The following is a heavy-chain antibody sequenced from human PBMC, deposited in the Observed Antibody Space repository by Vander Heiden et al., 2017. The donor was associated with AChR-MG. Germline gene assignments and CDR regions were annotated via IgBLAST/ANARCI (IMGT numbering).Heavy chain of an antibody. CDR2: IYHSGST. D-gene: IGHD2-2*01. CDR3: ARYGGYCSSATCPRGVWFDP. Sequence: QLQLQESGSGLVKPSQTLSLTCAVSGDSISSGGYSWSWIRQPPGKGLEWIGYIYHSGSTYYNPSLKSRVTISIDRSKNQFSLKLNSVTAADTAVYYCARYGGYCSSATCPRGVWFDPWGQGTLVTVSS. J-gene: IGHJ5*02. V-gene: IGHV4-30-2*01. CDR1: GDSISSGGYS.